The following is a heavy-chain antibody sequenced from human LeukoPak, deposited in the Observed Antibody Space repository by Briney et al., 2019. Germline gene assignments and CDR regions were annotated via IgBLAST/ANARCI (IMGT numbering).Heavy chain of an antibody. CDR3: ARDRLRYSSSWFDY. V-gene: IGHV4-38-2*02. CDR1: GGSISSYY. CDR2: IYHSGST. D-gene: IGHD6-13*01. Sequence: SETLSLTCTVSGGSISSYYWSWVRQPPGKGLEWIGSIYHSGSTYYNPSLKSRVTISVDTSKNQFSLKLSSVTAADTAVYYCARDRLRYSSSWFDYWGQGTLVTVSS. J-gene: IGHJ4*02.